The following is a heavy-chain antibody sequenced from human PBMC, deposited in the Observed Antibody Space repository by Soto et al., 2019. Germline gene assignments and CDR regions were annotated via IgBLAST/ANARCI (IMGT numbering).Heavy chain of an antibody. Sequence: RSLTCAVYGGSFSGYYWSWIRQPPGKGLEWIGEINHSGSTNYNPSLKSRVTISVDTSKNQFSLKLSSVTAADTAVYYCARLLVTAPIDYWGQGTLVTVSS. D-gene: IGHD2-21*02. J-gene: IGHJ4*02. V-gene: IGHV4-34*01. CDR1: GGSFSGYY. CDR2: INHSGST. CDR3: ARLLVTAPIDY.